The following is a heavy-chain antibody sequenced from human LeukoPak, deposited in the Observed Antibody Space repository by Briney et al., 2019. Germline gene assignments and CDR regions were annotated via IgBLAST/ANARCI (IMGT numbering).Heavy chain of an antibody. J-gene: IGHJ2*01. CDR3: AKTTPYWYFDL. CDR1: GFTFSSYA. V-gene: IGHV3-23*01. Sequence: GGSLRLSCAPSGFTFSSYAMTWVREAPGKGLECVPVISGSGGNTYYGDYVKGRFTIPRNNSKNTLYLQMNSLAAEDTAKYYCAKTTPYWYFDLWGRGTLVTVSS. D-gene: IGHD1-1*01. CDR2: ISGSGGNT.